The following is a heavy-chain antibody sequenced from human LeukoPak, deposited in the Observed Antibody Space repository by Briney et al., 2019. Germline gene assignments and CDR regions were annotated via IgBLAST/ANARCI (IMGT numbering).Heavy chain of an antibody. D-gene: IGHD3-3*01. CDR1: GFTFDDYA. CDR3: AKTRGYDFWSGYFDY. V-gene: IGHV3-9*01. Sequence: PGGSLRLSGAASGFTFDDYAMHWVRQAPGKGLEWVSGISWNSGSIGYADSVKGRFTISRDNAKNSPYLQMNSLRAEDTALYYCAKTRGYDFWSGYFDYWGQGTLVTVSS. CDR2: ISWNSGSI. J-gene: IGHJ4*02.